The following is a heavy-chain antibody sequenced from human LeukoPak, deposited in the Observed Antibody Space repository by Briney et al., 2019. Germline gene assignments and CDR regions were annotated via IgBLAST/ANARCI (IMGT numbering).Heavy chain of an antibody. Sequence: ASVKVSCKASGYTFTSYGISWVRQAPGQGLEWMGWISAYNGNTNYAQKLQGRVTMTTDTSTSTAYMELRSLRSDDTAVYYCARDHPGVYYYDSSGYYTDYWGQGTLVTVSS. CDR1: GYTFTSYG. D-gene: IGHD3-22*01. CDR2: ISAYNGNT. V-gene: IGHV1-18*01. CDR3: ARDHPGVYYYDSSGYYTDY. J-gene: IGHJ4*02.